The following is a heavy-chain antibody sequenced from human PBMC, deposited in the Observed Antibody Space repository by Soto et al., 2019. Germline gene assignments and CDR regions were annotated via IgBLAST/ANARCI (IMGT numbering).Heavy chain of an antibody. J-gene: IGHJ5*02. V-gene: IGHV4-59*08. CDR2: IYNSGNT. Sequence: SETLSLTCTVSGGSISTYYWSWIRQPPGKGLEWIGYIYNSGNTNYNPSLKSRVTISIDTSKNQFSLKLSSVTAADTAVYYCARSIVGGRRGWFVPWGQGTLVTVSS. CDR3: ARSIVGGRRGWFVP. D-gene: IGHD3-16*01. CDR1: GGSISTYY.